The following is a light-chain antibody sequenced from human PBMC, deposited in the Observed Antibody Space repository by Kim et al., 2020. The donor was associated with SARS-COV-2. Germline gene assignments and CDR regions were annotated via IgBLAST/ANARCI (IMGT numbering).Light chain of an antibody. J-gene: IGKJ1*01. CDR2: AAS. CDR1: QDITNY. CDR3: QNYNSAPWT. V-gene: IGKV1-27*01. Sequence: DIQMTQSPSSLSASVGDRVTITCQASQDITNYLAWYQQKPGKVPKLLIYAASTLQSGVPSRFSGSGSGTDFTLTISSLQPEDVATYYCQNYNSAPWTFGQGTKVDIK.